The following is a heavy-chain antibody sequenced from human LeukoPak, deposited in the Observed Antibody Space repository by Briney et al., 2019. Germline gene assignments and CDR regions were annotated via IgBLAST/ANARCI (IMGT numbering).Heavy chain of an antibody. D-gene: IGHD4-17*01. V-gene: IGHV4-59*08. CDR1: GGSINSYY. CDR2: IYYSGST. Sequence: SETLSLTCTVSGGSINSYYWSWLRQPPGKGLEWIGFIYYSGSTHYKSSPKSRVTISVDTSKNQFSLRLSSVTAADTAVYCCAKLNGASPLYGMDVWGQGTTVTVSS. CDR3: AKLNGASPLYGMDV. J-gene: IGHJ6*02.